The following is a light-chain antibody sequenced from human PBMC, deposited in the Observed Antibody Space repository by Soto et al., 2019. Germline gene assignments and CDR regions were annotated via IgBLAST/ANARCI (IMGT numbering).Light chain of an antibody. CDR1: SSDIGRYKF. Sequence: QSALTQPASVSGSPGQSITISCTGTSSDIGRYKFVSWFQQHPGKAPKLMIFEGTNRPSGVSNRFSGSKSGNTASLTISGLQAEDEADYYCCSYAGSSPYVFGTGTKLTVL. CDR2: EGT. V-gene: IGLV2-23*01. CDR3: CSYAGSSPYV. J-gene: IGLJ1*01.